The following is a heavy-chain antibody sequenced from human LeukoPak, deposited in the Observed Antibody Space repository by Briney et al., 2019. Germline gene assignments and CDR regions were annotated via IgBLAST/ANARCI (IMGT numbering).Heavy chain of an antibody. V-gene: IGHV5-51*01. CDR2: IYPGDSDT. CDR1: GYSFTSYW. J-gene: IGHJ4*02. D-gene: IGHD2-2*03. Sequence: GEPLKISCKGSGYSFTSYWIGWVRQMPGKGLEWMGIIYPGDSDTRYSPPFQGQVTISADKSISTAYLQWSSLKASDTAMYYCASSMDMAATTLGFDYWGQGTLVTVSS. CDR3: ASSMDMAATTLGFDY.